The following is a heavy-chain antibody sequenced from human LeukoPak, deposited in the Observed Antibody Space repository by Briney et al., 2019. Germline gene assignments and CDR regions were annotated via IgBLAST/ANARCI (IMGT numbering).Heavy chain of an antibody. V-gene: IGHV1-69*13. CDR1: GGTFSSYA. D-gene: IGHD3-22*01. Sequence: SVKVSCKASGGTFSSYAISWVRQAPGQGLEWMGGIIPIFGTANYAQKFQGRVTITADESTSTAYMELSSLRSEDTAVYYCARAFREYYYDSSGENTHDAFDIWGQGTMVTVSS. J-gene: IGHJ3*02. CDR3: ARAFREYYYDSSGENTHDAFDI. CDR2: IIPIFGTA.